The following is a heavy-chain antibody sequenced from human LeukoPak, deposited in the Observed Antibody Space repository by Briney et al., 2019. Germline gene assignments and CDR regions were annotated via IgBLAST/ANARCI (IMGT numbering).Heavy chain of an antibody. D-gene: IGHD3-22*01. CDR3: ARGPPYYYDSSGFDY. CDR2: IYTSGST. V-gene: IGHV4-4*07. CDR1: GGSISSYY. J-gene: IGHJ4*02. Sequence: PSETLSLTCTVSGGSISSYYWSWIRQPAGKGLEWIGRIYTSGSTNYNPSLKSRVTMSVDTSKNQFSLKLSPVTAADTAVYYCARGPPYYYDSSGFDYWGQGTLVTVSS.